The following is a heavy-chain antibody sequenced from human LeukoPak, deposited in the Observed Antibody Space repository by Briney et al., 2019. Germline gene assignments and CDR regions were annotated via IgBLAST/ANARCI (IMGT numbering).Heavy chain of an antibody. CDR1: GFTFSSYA. Sequence: GGPLRLSCAASGFTFSSYAMSWVRQAPGKGLEWVSAISGSGGSTYYADSVKGRFTISRDNSKNTLYLQMNSLRAEDTAVYYCAKDGSSSGWYEPKYYFDYWGQGTLVTVSS. CDR3: AKDGSSSGWYEPKYYFDY. J-gene: IGHJ4*02. CDR2: ISGSGGST. V-gene: IGHV3-23*01. D-gene: IGHD6-19*01.